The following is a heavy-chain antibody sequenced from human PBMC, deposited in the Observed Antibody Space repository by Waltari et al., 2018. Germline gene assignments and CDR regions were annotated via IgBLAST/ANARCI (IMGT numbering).Heavy chain of an antibody. CDR3: VRDPYHDPSGYPGY. D-gene: IGHD3-22*01. V-gene: IGHV3-48*01. CDR2: INSGSTTI. CDR1: GFTFSGYH. J-gene: IGHJ4*02. Sequence: EVQLVESGGGLVQPGGSLRLACAASGFTFSGYHMNWVRQAPGKGPEWISYINSGSTTISYADSVRGRFTISRDNAKSFLYLDLFSLRAEDTAVYYCVRDPYHDPSGYPGYWGQGTLVTVSS.